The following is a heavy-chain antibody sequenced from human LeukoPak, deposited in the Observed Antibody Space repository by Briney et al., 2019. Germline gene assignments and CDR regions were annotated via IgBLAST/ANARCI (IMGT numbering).Heavy chain of an antibody. D-gene: IGHD4-17*01. V-gene: IGHV4-59*08. CDR3: ARVALYGDYGGYYFDY. CDR1: GGSISSYY. CDR2: IYYSGST. J-gene: IGHJ4*02. Sequence: PSETLSLTCTVSGGSISSYYWSWIRQPPGKGLEWIGYIYYSGSTNYNPSLKSRVTISVDTSKNQFSLKLSSVTAADTAVYYCARVALYGDYGGYYFDYWGQGTLVTVSS.